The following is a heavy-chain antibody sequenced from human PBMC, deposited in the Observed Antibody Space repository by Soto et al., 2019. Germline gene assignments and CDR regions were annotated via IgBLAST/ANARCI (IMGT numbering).Heavy chain of an antibody. J-gene: IGHJ4*02. Sequence: QVQVVQSGAEVKKPGSSVKVSCKASGGSFSNYFISWVRQAPGQGLEWMGGIIPVFGTPNYAERFQGSFTITADESTGTAYMELSSLRSEDTAVYYCARGPDGPLIVMVPFDYWGQGTPVTVSS. V-gene: IGHV1-69*01. CDR3: ARGPDGPLIVMVPFDY. D-gene: IGHD2-15*01. CDR2: IIPVFGTP. CDR1: GGSFSNYF.